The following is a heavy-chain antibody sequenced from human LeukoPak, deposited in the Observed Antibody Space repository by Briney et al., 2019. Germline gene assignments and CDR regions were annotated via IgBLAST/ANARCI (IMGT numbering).Heavy chain of an antibody. J-gene: IGHJ4*02. CDR1: GFTFSSYS. CDR3: ARGGLYDILTGYPIDY. V-gene: IGHV3-21*01. D-gene: IGHD3-9*01. Sequence: GGSLTLSCAASGFTFSSYSMNWVRQAPGKGLEWVSSISSSSSYIYYADSVKGRFTISRDNAKNSLYLQMNSLRAEDTAVYYCARGGLYDILTGYPIDYWGQGTLVTVSS. CDR2: ISSSSSYI.